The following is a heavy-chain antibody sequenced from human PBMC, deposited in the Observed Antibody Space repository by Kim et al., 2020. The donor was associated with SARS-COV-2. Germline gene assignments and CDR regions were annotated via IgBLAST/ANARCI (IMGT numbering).Heavy chain of an antibody. CDR2: IYYSGST. V-gene: IGHV4-39*01. D-gene: IGHD2-15*01. Sequence: SETLSLTCTVSGGSISSSSYYWGWIRQPPGKGLEWIGSIYYSGSTYYNPSLKSRVTISVDTSKNQFSLKLSSVTAADTAVYYCANGDPRDVVAAFFDDWGQGTLVTVSS. J-gene: IGHJ4*02. CDR1: GGSISSSSYY. CDR3: ANGDPRDVVAAFFDD.